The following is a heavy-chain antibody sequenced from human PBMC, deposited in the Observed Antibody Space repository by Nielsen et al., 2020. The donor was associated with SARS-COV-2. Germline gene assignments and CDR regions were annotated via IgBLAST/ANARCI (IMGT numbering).Heavy chain of an antibody. J-gene: IGHJ6*02. CDR2: INAGNGNT. CDR3: AGHPYGSGFVSYYGMDV. CDR1: GYTFTSYA. V-gene: IGHV1-3*01. D-gene: IGHD3-10*01. Sequence: ASVKVSCKASGYTFTSYAMHWVRQAPGQRLEWMGWINAGNGNTKYSQKFQGRVTITRDTSASTAYMELSSLRSEDTAVYYCAGHPYGSGFVSYYGMDVWGQGTTVTVSS.